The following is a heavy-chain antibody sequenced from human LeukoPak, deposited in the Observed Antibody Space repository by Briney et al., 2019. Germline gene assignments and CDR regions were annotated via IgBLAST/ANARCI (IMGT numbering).Heavy chain of an antibody. V-gene: IGHV4-34*01. Sequence: SETLSLTCAVYGGSFSGYYWSWIRQPPGKGLEWIGEINHSGSTNYNPSLKSRVTISVDTSKNQFSLKLSSVTAADTAVYYCARSPGGALNWFDPWGQGTLVTVSS. CDR3: ARSPGGALNWFDP. J-gene: IGHJ5*02. D-gene: IGHD1-1*01. CDR2: INHSGST. CDR1: GGSFSGYY.